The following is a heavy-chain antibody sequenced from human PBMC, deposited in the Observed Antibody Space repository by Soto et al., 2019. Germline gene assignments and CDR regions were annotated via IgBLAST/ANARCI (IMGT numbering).Heavy chain of an antibody. CDR3: ARFEGITMVRGVITV. Sequence: QVQLQESGPGLVKPSQTLSLTCTVSGGSISSGGYYWSWIRQHPGKGLEWIGYIYYSGSTYYNPSLKSRVTISVDTSKNQFSLQLSSVTAADTAVYYCARFEGITMVRGVITVWGQGTLVTVSS. J-gene: IGHJ4*02. CDR1: GGSISSGGYY. CDR2: IYYSGST. D-gene: IGHD3-10*01. V-gene: IGHV4-31*03.